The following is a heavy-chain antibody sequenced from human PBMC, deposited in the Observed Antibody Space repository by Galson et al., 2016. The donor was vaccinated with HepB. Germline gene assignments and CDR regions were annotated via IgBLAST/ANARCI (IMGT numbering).Heavy chain of an antibody. Sequence: SLRLSCAASGFTFGNYAMSWVRQAPGKGLEWVSSLSSNGGNTYYADSVRGRFTISRDNSKDTLYLEMSSLRAEDTVTYFCAKEPSVAGPLRLFEYWGQGTLIAVSS. V-gene: IGHV3-23*01. D-gene: IGHD6-19*01. CDR2: LSSNGGNT. CDR3: AKEPSVAGPLRLFEY. CDR1: GFTFGNYA. J-gene: IGHJ4*02.